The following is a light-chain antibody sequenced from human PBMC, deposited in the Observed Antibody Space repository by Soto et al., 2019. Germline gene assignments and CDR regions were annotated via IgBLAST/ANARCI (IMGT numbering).Light chain of an antibody. J-gene: IGLJ1*01. CDR1: SSDVGGYNY. Sequence: QSVLTQPRSVSGSPGQSVTISCTGTSSDVGGYNYVSWYQQHPGKAPKLMIYDVSKRPSGVPDRFSGSKSGNTASLTISGHAAEDEADYYSCYYTGSYHYVFGTGTKVTVL. CDR2: DVS. V-gene: IGLV2-11*01. CDR3: CYYTGSYHYV.